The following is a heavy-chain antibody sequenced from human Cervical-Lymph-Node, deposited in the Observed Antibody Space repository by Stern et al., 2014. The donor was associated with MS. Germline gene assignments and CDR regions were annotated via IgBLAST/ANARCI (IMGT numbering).Heavy chain of an antibody. CDR3: ARDKRGVTRTGYSYHFDY. V-gene: IGHV1-46*01. CDR2: INPSVGST. Sequence: VQLVESGAEVKKPGASVKVSCKASGYTFTSYYMHWARQPPGQGLEWMGIINPSVGSTSYAQKFQGRVTMTRDTSTSTVYMELSSLRSEDTAVYYCARDKRGVTRTGYSYHFDYWGQGTLVTVSS. D-gene: IGHD5-18*01. CDR1: GYTFTSYY. J-gene: IGHJ4*02.